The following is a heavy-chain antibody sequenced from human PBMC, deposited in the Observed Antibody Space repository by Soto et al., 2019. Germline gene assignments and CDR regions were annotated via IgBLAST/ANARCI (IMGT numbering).Heavy chain of an antibody. CDR3: ARNYDFWSGPASPEKHDY. Sequence: GGSLRLSCAASGFTFSSYSMNWVRQAPGKGLEWVSSISSSSSYIYYADSVKGRFTISRDNAKNSLYLQMNSLRAEDTAVYYCARNYDFWSGPASPEKHDYWGQGTLVTVSS. J-gene: IGHJ4*02. V-gene: IGHV3-21*01. CDR2: ISSSSSYI. D-gene: IGHD3-3*01. CDR1: GFTFSSYS.